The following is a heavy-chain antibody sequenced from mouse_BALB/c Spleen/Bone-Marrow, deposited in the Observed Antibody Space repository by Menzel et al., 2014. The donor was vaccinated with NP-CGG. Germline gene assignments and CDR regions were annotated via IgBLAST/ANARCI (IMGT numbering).Heavy chain of an antibody. D-gene: IGHD2-4*01. J-gene: IGHJ4*01. Sequence: EVMLVESGGGLVQPGGSRKLSCAASGFTFXSFGMHWVRQAPEKGLEWVAYISSGSSTIYYADTVKGRFTISRDNPKNTLFLQMTSLRSEDTAMYYCARSPYDYAAMDYRGQGTSVTVSS. V-gene: IGHV5-17*02. CDR3: ARSPYDYAAMDY. CDR2: ISSGSSTI. CDR1: GFTFXSFG.